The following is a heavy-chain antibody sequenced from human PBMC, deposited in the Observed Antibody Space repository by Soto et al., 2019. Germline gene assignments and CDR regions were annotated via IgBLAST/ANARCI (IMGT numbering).Heavy chain of an antibody. CDR3: ARDKVGYYDSSGYYRVSVPPDYYYGMDV. CDR1: GGTFSSYA. J-gene: IGHJ6*02. V-gene: IGHV1-69*01. Sequence: QVQLVQSGAEVKKPGSSVKVSCKASGGTFSSYAISWVRQAPGQGLEWMGGIIPIFGTANYAQKFQGRVTITADESTSTAYSELSSRRSEDTAVYYCARDKVGYYDSSGYYRVSVPPDYYYGMDVWGQGTTVTVSS. CDR2: IIPIFGTA. D-gene: IGHD3-22*01.